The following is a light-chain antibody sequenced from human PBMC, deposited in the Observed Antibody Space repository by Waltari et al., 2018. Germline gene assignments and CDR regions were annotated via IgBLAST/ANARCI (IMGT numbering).Light chain of an antibody. CDR3: HQSASSPLT. J-gene: IGKJ4*01. Sequence: ENVLTQSPGALSLSPGERATLSCRASQTVGRSYFACFQQKPGQAPRLLIYDASNRATGIPDRFSGSGSGTDFTLTINRLEPEDFAVYYCHQSASSPLTFGGGTKVEIK. CDR2: DAS. V-gene: IGKV3-20*01. CDR1: QTVGRSY.